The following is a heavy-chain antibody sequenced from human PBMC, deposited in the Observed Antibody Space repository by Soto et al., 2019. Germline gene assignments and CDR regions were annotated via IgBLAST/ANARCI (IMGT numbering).Heavy chain of an antibody. V-gene: IGHV3-30-3*01. CDR1: GFTFSSYA. J-gene: IGHJ4*02. CDR3: AREMGYSGSSLDY. Sequence: ESGGGVVQPGRSLRLSCAASGFTFSSYAMHWVRQAPGKGLEWVAVISYDGSNKYYADSVKGRFTISRDNSKNTLYLQMNSLRAEDTAVYYCAREMGYSGSSLDYWGQGTLVTVSS. D-gene: IGHD1-26*01. CDR2: ISYDGSNK.